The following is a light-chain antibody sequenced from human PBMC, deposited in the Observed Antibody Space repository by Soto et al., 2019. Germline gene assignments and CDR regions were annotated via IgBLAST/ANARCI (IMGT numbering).Light chain of an antibody. J-gene: IGKJ2*01. Sequence: EIVLTQSPGTLSLSPGERATLSCRASQSVRSSYLAWYQQKPGQAPRLLIYGASNRATGIPDRFSGSGSGTDFTLTISRLEPEDFAVYYCQHYGTSLYTFGQGTKLEIK. CDR2: GAS. CDR3: QHYGTSLYT. CDR1: QSVRSSY. V-gene: IGKV3-20*01.